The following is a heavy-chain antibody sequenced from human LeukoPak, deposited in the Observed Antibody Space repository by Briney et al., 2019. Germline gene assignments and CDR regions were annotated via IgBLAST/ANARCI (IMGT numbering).Heavy chain of an antibody. CDR2: ISSDGSHK. D-gene: IGHD6-13*01. V-gene: IGHV3-30*18. Sequence: PGGSLRLSCAASGFSFSTYDMHWVRQAPGKGLEWVAVISSDGSHKYWADSVKGRFTISRDNSKNTLYLQMSSLRAEDTAVYYCVKDRVAAAGFDYRGQGTLVTVSS. CDR1: GFSFSTYD. CDR3: VKDRVAAAGFDY. J-gene: IGHJ4*02.